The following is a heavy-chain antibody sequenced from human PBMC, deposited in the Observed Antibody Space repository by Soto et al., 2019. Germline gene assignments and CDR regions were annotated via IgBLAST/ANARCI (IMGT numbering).Heavy chain of an antibody. V-gene: IGHV4-59*01. D-gene: IGHD3-3*01. J-gene: IGHJ4*02. Sequence: SKTLSLTSLFSGGPISGYYWGWIRRPPGKGLEWIGYIYYSGSTNYNPSLKSRVTISVDTSKNQFSLKLTSLNAADTAVYYCARGPPNYDFWSGYYFHFEDWGQGTLVTVSS. CDR3: ARGPPNYDFWSGYYFHFED. CDR1: GGPISGYY. CDR2: IYYSGST.